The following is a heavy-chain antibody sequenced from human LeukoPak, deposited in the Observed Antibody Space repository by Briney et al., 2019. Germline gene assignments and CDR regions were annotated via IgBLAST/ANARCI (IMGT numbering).Heavy chain of an antibody. J-gene: IGHJ3*02. CDR2: IWYGGSNK. CDR1: GFTFSSYG. Sequence: GGSLRLSCAASGFTFSSYGMHWVRQAPGKGLGWVAVIWYGGSNKYYADSVKGRFTISRDNSKNTLYLQMNSLRAEDTAVYYCAKEAFDIWGQGTMVTVSS. V-gene: IGHV3-30*02. CDR3: AKEAFDI.